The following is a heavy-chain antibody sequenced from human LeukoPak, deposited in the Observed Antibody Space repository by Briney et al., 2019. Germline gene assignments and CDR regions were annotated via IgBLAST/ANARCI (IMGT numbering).Heavy chain of an antibody. Sequence: PSETLSLTCSVSGGSISSSNYYWGWIRQPPGKGLEWIGSIYYSGSAYYNPSLKSRVTISVDTSKNQFSLRLSSVTAADTAVYYCQSRYLEWLLEYWGQGTLVTVSS. CDR3: QSRYLEWLLEY. J-gene: IGHJ4*02. D-gene: IGHD3-3*01. CDR1: GGSISSSNYY. V-gene: IGHV4-39*01. CDR2: IYYSGSA.